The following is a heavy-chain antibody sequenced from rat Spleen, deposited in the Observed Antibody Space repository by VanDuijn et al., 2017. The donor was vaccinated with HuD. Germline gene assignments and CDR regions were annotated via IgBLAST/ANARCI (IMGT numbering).Heavy chain of an antibody. V-gene: IGHV5-19*01. CDR3: TTDRLGADYFDY. Sequence: EVQLVESGGGLVQPGRSLKLSCAASGFTFSNSGMHWIRQAPKKGLEWIASITNTGGSTYYPDSVKDRFTISRDNAKSTLHLQMNSLRSEDTATYYCTTDRLGADYFDYWGQGVMVTVSS. CDR2: ITNTGGST. J-gene: IGHJ2*01. D-gene: IGHD5-1*01. CDR1: GFTFSNSG.